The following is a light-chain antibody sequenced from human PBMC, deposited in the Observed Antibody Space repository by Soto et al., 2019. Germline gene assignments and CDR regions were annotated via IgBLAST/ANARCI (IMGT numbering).Light chain of an antibody. Sequence: DIHMTKYQYYLYSSLGYIVTITCRASQSISSYLNWYQQKPGKAPKLLIYAASSLQSGVPSRFSGSGSGTDFTLTISSLQPEDFATYYCQKSYSTPITFGKGTRLEIK. CDR3: QKSYSTPIT. CDR2: AAS. V-gene: IGKV1-39*01. J-gene: IGKJ5*01. CDR1: QSISSY.